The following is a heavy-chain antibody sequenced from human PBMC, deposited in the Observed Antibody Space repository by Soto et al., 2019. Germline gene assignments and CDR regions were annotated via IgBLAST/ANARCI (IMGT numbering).Heavy chain of an antibody. CDR3: ARARYGDYYYYTMDV. J-gene: IGHJ6*02. V-gene: IGHV4-59*01. Sequence: SETLSLTCTVSGDSISGYYWTWIRQPPGKGLECIGYIYYSGSTNYNPSLKSRVTISVDTSKNQFSLRLSSVTAADTAVYYCARARYGDYYYYTMDVWGQGTTVTVSS. CDR1: GDSISGYY. CDR2: IYYSGST. D-gene: IGHD4-17*01.